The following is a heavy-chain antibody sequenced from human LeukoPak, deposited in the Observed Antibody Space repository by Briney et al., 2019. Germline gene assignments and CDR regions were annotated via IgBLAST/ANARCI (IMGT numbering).Heavy chain of an antibody. J-gene: IGHJ4*02. V-gene: IGHV3-49*04. CDR3: TRVPMRGSSNWAYFDY. CDR1: GFTFGDYA. D-gene: IGHD1-26*01. CDR2: IRNKAYGATT. Sequence: GGSLRLSCTAPGFTFGDYAMSWVRQAPGKGLEWVGFIRNKAYGATTEYAASVKGRFTISRDDSKSIAYLQMNSLKTEDTAVYYCTRVPMRGSSNWAYFDYWGQGTLVTVSS.